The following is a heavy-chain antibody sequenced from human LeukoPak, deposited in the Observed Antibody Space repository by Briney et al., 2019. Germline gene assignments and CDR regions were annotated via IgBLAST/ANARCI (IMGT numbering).Heavy chain of an antibody. Sequence: SGTLSLTSAVSGVSISSGRYNWSWIRQPPVKGLGWIGRTYTSGGANYNPSLNRLATISVDTSTNQCSPMLSPVATAETAEYYCARRVKYYYYYLDVWGKGTTVTISS. V-gene: IGHV4-61*02. CDR1: GVSISSGRYN. CDR2: TYTSGGA. CDR3: ARRVKYYYYYLDV. J-gene: IGHJ6*03. D-gene: IGHD4-23*01.